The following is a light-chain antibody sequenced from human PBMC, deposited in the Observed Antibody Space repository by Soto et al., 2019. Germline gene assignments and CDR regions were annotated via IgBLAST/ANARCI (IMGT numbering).Light chain of an antibody. CDR1: QSVSYSSNNKNY. CDR3: QQYYDTPLT. Sequence: DIVMTQSPDSLAVSLGERATINCKSTQSVSYSSNNKNYLAWYQQKPGQPPKLLIYWASTRESVVPDRFRGSGSGTDFPLTISSLQAEDVAVYYCQQYYDTPLTFGGGTKVEIK. V-gene: IGKV4-1*01. CDR2: WAS. J-gene: IGKJ4*01.